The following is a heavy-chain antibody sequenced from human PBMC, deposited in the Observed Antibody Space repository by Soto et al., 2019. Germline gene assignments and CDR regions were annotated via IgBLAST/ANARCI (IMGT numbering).Heavy chain of an antibody. CDR3: ARGEPRFMEWLLLSEYFDP. V-gene: IGHV4-34*01. J-gene: IGHJ5*02. Sequence: PSETLSLTCAVYGGSFSSYYWSWIRQPPGKGLEWIGVINHSGSTNYDPSLKSRVTISIDTSKNQVSLTLSSVTAADTAVYYCARGEPRFMEWLLLSEYFDPWGQGTLVTVPQ. CDR1: GGSFSSYY. CDR2: INHSGST. D-gene: IGHD3-3*01.